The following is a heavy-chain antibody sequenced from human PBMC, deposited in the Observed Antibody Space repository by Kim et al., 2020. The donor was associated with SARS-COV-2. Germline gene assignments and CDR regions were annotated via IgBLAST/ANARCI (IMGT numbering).Heavy chain of an antibody. D-gene: IGHD3-10*01. CDR2: TI. V-gene: IGHV3-11*04. Sequence: TIYYADSVKGRFTISRDNAKTSLYLQMNSLRAEDTAVYYCARGGVITHDYWGQGTLVTVSS. CDR3: ARGGVITHDY. J-gene: IGHJ4*02.